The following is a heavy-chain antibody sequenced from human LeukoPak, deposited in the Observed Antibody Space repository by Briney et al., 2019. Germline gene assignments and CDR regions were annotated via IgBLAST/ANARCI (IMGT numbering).Heavy chain of an antibody. CDR3: ARVRTVTTVFDY. CDR1: GGSISSGGYY. CDR2: IYYSGST. J-gene: IGHJ4*02. V-gene: IGHV4-31*03. Sequence: SQTLSLTCTVSGGSISSGGYYWSWIRQHPGKGLEWIGYIYYSGSTYYNPSLKSRVTISVDTSKNQFSLKLSSVTAADAAVYYCARVRTVTTVFDYWGQGTLVTVSS. D-gene: IGHD4-17*01.